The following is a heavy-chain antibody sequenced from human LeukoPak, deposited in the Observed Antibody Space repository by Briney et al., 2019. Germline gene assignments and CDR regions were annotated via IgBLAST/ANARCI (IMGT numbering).Heavy chain of an antibody. Sequence: GGSLRLSCVASGFTFSRHDMNWVRQAPGKGLVWVSRINIDGSTTTYADSVKGRFTISRDNAKNTLSLQMNSLRAEDTAVYYCVSDHTGHDDYWGQGTLVTVSS. CDR1: GFTFSRHD. D-gene: IGHD1-1*01. J-gene: IGHJ4*02. V-gene: IGHV3-74*01. CDR2: INIDGSTT. CDR3: VSDHTGHDDY.